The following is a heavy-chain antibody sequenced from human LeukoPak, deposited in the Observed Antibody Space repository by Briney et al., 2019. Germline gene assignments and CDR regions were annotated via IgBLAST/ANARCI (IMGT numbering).Heavy chain of an antibody. CDR3: ARFKRGDYYYYYMDV. CDR2: ISAYNGNT. D-gene: IGHD3-10*01. V-gene: IGHV1-18*01. CDR1: GYTFTSYG. J-gene: IGHJ6*03. Sequence: ASVKVSCKASGYTFTSYGISWVRQAPGQGLEWMGWISAYNGNTNYAQKLQGRVTMTTDTSTSTAYMELRSLRSDDTAVYYCARFKRGDYYYYYMDVWGKGTTVTISS.